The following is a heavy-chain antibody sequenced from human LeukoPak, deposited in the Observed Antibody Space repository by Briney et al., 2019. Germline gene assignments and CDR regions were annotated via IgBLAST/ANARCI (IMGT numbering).Heavy chain of an antibody. Sequence: XTISCKGSGYSFTSYWIGWVRQMPGKXLEWMGIIYPGDSDTRYSPSFQGQVTISADKSISTAYLQWSSLKASDTAMYYCARQALYYYDSSALDYWGQGTLVTVSS. CDR3: ARQALYYYDSSALDY. CDR2: IYPGDSDT. V-gene: IGHV5-51*01. D-gene: IGHD3-22*01. CDR1: GYSFTSYW. J-gene: IGHJ4*02.